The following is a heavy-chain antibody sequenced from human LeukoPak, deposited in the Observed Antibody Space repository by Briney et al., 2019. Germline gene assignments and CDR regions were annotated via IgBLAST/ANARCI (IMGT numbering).Heavy chain of an antibody. J-gene: IGHJ4*02. D-gene: IGHD3-10*01. Sequence: GGSLRLSCAASGFTVSSNYMSWVRQAPGKGLEWVSVIYSGGNTKYADPVKGRFTISRDNSKNTLYLQMNSLRAEDTAVYFCARGAITMVRGWEFDYWGQGTLVTVSS. CDR2: IYSGGNT. CDR3: ARGAITMVRGWEFDY. V-gene: IGHV3-66*01. CDR1: GFTVSSNY.